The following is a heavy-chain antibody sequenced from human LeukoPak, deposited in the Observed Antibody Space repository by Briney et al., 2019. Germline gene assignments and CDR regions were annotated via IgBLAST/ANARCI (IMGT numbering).Heavy chain of an antibody. CDR1: GFTFSNYA. D-gene: IGHD3-10*01. CDR2: ISGSGGNT. J-gene: IGHJ4*02. V-gene: IGHV3-23*01. CDR3: ARGLGIRGVIPDY. Sequence: GGSLRLSCAASGFTFSNYAMSWVRQPPGKGLEWVSTISGSGGNTYYADSVKGRFTISRDNAKNSLYLQMNSLRDEDTAVYYCARGLGIRGVIPDYWGQGTLVTVSS.